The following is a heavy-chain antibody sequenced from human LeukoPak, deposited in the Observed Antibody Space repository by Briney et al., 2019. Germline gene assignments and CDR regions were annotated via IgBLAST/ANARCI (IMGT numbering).Heavy chain of an antibody. CDR2: INHSGST. D-gene: IGHD3-3*01. CDR3: AGRRVVIPYYYYGMDV. CDR1: GGSFSGYY. J-gene: IGHJ6*02. V-gene: IGHV4-34*01. Sequence: SETLSLTCAVYGGSFSGYYWSWIRPPPGKGLEWIGEINHSGSTNYNPSLKRRVTISVDTSKNKFSLKLSSVTAADTAVYYCAGRRVVIPYYYYGMDVWGQGTTVTVSS.